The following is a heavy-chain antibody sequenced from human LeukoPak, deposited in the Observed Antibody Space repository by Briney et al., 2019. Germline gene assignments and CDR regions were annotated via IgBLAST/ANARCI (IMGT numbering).Heavy chain of an antibody. CDR1: GGSFSGYY. CDR3: TRVGVRGVNY. D-gene: IGHD3-10*01. CDR2: INLSGST. J-gene: IGHJ4*02. V-gene: IGHV4-34*01. Sequence: PSEALSLTCAVYGGSFSGYYWSWIRQPPGKGLEWIGEINLSGSTNYNPSLKSRVTISVDTSKNQFSLKLSSVTAADTAVYYCTRVGVRGVNYWGQGTLVTVSS.